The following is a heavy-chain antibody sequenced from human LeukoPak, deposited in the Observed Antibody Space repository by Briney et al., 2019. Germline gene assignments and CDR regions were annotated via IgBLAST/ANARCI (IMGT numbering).Heavy chain of an antibody. CDR1: GLTFSSSW. Sequence: GGSLRLSCAASGLTFSSSWMRLFRQVPGKGLLWVSRINIDGSTFYADSVKGRFTISRDSAKNTLYLQMNSLRVEDTAVYYCVRSRGYFDCWGQGTLVTVSS. V-gene: IGHV3-74*01. CDR2: INIDGST. CDR3: VRSRGYFDC. J-gene: IGHJ4*02.